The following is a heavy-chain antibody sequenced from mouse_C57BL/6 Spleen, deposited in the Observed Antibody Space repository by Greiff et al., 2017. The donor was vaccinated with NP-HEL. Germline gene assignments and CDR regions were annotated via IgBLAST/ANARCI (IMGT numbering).Heavy chain of an antibody. CDR2: IHPSDSDT. CDR3: AISEASSGCGDY. D-gene: IGHD3-1*01. Sequence: VQLQQSGAELVKPGASVKVSCTASGYTFTSYWMHWVKQRPGQGLEWIGRIHPSDSDTNYTPKFKGKATLTADTSSRTAYMPLSSLTSEDSAVYNGAISEASSGCGDYWGQGTTVTVSA. J-gene: IGHJ2*01. V-gene: IGHV1-74*01. CDR1: GYTFTSYW.